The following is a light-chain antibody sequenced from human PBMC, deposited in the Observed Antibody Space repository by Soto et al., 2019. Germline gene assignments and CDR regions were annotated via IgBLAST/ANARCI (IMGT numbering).Light chain of an antibody. J-gene: IGKJ5*01. Sequence: DIVLTQSPGTLSLSPGERATLSCRASQSVSNNYLAWYQQKPGQAPRLLIYDASSRATGIPDRFSDSGSGTDFTLTIGRLEPEDVAVYYCQQYGSSSYTFGQGTRLEIK. CDR1: QSVSNNY. CDR2: DAS. CDR3: QQYGSSSYT. V-gene: IGKV3-20*01.